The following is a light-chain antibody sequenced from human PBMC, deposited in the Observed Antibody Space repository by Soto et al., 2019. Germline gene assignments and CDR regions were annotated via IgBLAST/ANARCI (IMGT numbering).Light chain of an antibody. CDR2: DDS. CDR1: NIGSKS. CDR3: QVWDNVSDHWV. J-gene: IGLJ3*02. Sequence: SYVMTQPPSVSVAPGQTAKISCGGNNIGSKSVHWYQQKPGQAPVLVIYDDSDRPSGIPDRFSGSNSGNTATVTISSVEAGDEADYYCQVWDNVSDHWVFGGGTQLTVL. V-gene: IGLV3-21*02.